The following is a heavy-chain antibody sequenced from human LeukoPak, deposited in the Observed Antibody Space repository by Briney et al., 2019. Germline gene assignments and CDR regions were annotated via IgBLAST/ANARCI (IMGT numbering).Heavy chain of an antibody. CDR3: ARERRVMARNHYYYYMDV. V-gene: IGHV3-73*01. J-gene: IGHJ6*03. CDR1: GFTFSGSA. CDR2: IRSKANSYAT. D-gene: IGHD5-24*01. Sequence: GGSLRLSCAASGFTFSGSAMHWVRQASGKGLEWVGRIRSKANSYATAYAASVKGRFTISRDDSKNTAYLQMNSLKTEDTAVYYCARERRVMARNHYYYYMDVWGKGTTVTVSS.